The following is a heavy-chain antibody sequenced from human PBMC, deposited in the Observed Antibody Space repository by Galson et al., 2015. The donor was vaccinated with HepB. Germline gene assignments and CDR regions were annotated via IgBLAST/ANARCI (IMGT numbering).Heavy chain of an antibody. J-gene: IGHJ4*02. Sequence: SLRLSCAASGFTFRTYGMNWVRQSPGKGLEWISYISSDSKTIYLADSVKGRFTISRDNAKNSFYLQMSRLRDEDTVVYFCARMYYDFWSNYSHVKYFDLWGQGTLVAVSS. V-gene: IGHV3-48*02. CDR1: GFTFRTYG. CDR2: ISSDSKTI. D-gene: IGHD3-3*01. CDR3: ARMYYDFWSNYSHVKYFDL.